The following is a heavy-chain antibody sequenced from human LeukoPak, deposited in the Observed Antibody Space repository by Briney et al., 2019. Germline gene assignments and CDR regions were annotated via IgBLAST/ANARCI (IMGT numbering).Heavy chain of an antibody. D-gene: IGHD3-16*01. CDR1: GGTFSNYA. CDR2: IIPIFDAT. Sequence: SVKVSCKASGGTFSNYAISWVRQAPGQGLEWMGGIIPIFDATNYAQKFQGRVTITADDSTSTAYLELSSLRSYDTAVYYCASRLGRTLGEFSYWGQGTLVTVSS. J-gene: IGHJ4*02. V-gene: IGHV1-69*01. CDR3: ASRLGRTLGEFSY.